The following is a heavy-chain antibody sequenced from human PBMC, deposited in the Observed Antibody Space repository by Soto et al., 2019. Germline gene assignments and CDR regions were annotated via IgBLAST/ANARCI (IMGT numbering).Heavy chain of an antibody. CDR2: INSDVSST. J-gene: IGHJ4*02. Sequence: GGSLRLSCAASGFTCSSHEMHWVRQAPGKGLVWVSRINSDVSSTSYADSGKGRFTISRDNAKNTLYLQMNSLRAEDTAVYYCARGDKLEPAAGRLFDYWGQGTLVIVSS. V-gene: IGHV3-74*01. D-gene: IGHD6-13*01. CDR1: GFTCSSHE. CDR3: ARGDKLEPAAGRLFDY.